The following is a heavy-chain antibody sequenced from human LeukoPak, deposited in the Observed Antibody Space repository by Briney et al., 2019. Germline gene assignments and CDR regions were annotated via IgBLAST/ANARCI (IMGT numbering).Heavy chain of an antibody. J-gene: IGHJ4*02. V-gene: IGHV4-39*07. Sequence: WETLSLTCTVSGGSISSSSYNWGWIRQPPGKGLEWIGSIYNSGTTSYNPSLKSRVTISIDTSKSQFSLKLSSVTAADTAVYYCATHEYSSSFDYWGQGNLVTVSS. CDR1: GGSISSSSYN. CDR2: IYNSGTT. D-gene: IGHD6-6*01. CDR3: ATHEYSSSFDY.